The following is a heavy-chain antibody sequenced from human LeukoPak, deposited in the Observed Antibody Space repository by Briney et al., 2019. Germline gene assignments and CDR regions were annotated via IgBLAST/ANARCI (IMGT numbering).Heavy chain of an antibody. J-gene: IGHJ4*02. Sequence: PSETLSPTCTVSGGSISSSSYYWGWIRQPPGKGLEWIGSIYYSGSTYNNPSLKSRVTISVDTSKNQFSLKLSSVTAADTAVYYCARHAIAVAGFDYWGQGTLVTVSS. CDR3: ARHAIAVAGFDY. CDR1: GGSISSSSYY. V-gene: IGHV4-39*01. CDR2: IYYSGST. D-gene: IGHD6-19*01.